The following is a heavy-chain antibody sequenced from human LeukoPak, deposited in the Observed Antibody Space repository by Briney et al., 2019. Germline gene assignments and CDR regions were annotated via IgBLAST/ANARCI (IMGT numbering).Heavy chain of an antibody. CDR2: IIPIFGTA. D-gene: IGHD3-3*01. J-gene: IGHJ6*02. CDR3: ARVSSLDFWSGYPTDV. V-gene: IGHV1-69*13. CDR1: GGTFSSYA. Sequence: SVKVSCKASGGTFSSYAISWVRQAPGQGLEWMGGIIPIFGTANYAQKFQGRVTITADESTSTAYMELSSLRSEDTAVYYCARVSSLDFWSGYPTDVWGQGTTVTVSS.